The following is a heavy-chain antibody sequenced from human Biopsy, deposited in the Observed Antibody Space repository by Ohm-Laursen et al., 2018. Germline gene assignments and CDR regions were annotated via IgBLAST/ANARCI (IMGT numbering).Heavy chain of an antibody. D-gene: IGHD6-19*01. CDR1: GYSFTSYY. V-gene: IGHV1-46*01. J-gene: IGHJ4*02. Sequence: GASVKVSCKASGYSFTSYYMHWVRQAPGQGLEWMGMINPSGSTTSYPQIFQGRVTMTRDTSKSTVYMELSSLRSADTAVYFCARNTGWYGVLYYFDYWGQGTLVTVSS. CDR3: ARNTGWYGVLYYFDY. CDR2: INPSGSTT.